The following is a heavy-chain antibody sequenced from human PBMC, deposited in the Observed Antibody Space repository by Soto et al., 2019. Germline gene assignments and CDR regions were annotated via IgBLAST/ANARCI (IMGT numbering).Heavy chain of an antibody. D-gene: IGHD3-16*01. J-gene: IGHJ2*01. Sequence: GGSLRLSCGAPGVTSKDYGMHWDRQAPGKGLAWVAVISYDGKQTYYADSVKGRFTISKDKSKRTLSLQMNSLRVDDTAVYYCARDGWGSNWYFDLWGRGTLVTVSS. V-gene: IGHV3-30*03. CDR2: ISYDGKQT. CDR1: GVTSKDYG. CDR3: ARDGWGSNWYFDL.